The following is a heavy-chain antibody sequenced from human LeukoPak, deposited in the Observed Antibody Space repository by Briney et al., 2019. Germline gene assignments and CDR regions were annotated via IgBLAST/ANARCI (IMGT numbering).Heavy chain of an antibody. V-gene: IGHV1-46*01. Sequence: ASVKVSCKASGYTFTSYYMHWVRQAPGQGLEWRGIINTSGGSTSYAQTFQGRVTITKNTSTSTVYMELSSLRSDDTAVYYCARFSGSGSYHYYGMDVWGKGTTVTVSS. CDR2: INTSGGST. CDR3: ARFSGSGSYHYYGMDV. CDR1: GYTFTSYY. D-gene: IGHD3-10*01. J-gene: IGHJ6*04.